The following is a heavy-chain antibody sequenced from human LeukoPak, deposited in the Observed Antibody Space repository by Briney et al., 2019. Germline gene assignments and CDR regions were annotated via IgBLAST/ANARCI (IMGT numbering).Heavy chain of an antibody. CDR2: IFYSGST. Sequence: SETLSLTCTVSGGSISTSNYYWGWIRQPPGKGLEWIGNIFYSGSTYYNPSLKSRVTIIVDTSKNQFSLKLSSVTAADTAVYYCARPYDSSGYFYLWGQGTLVTVSS. D-gene: IGHD3-22*01. CDR3: ARPYDSSGYFYL. V-gene: IGHV4-39*01. J-gene: IGHJ5*02. CDR1: GGSISTSNYY.